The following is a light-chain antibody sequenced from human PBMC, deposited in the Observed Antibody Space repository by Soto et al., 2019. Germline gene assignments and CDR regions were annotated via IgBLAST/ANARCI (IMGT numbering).Light chain of an antibody. J-gene: IGKJ1*01. CDR2: LAS. Sequence: EIVLTQSPATLSSFPGDRVTLSCRASQDVNTRLAWYQHKPGQAPRLLIYLASNRAAGVPARFSGSGSGTDFTLTISDVEPEGFAVYYCHQRQSWPRTFGQGTKVDIK. CDR3: HQRQSWPRT. V-gene: IGKV3-11*01. CDR1: QDVNTR.